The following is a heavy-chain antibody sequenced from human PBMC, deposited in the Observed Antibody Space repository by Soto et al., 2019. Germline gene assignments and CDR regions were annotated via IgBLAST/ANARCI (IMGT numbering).Heavy chain of an antibody. J-gene: IGHJ3*02. Sequence: DVQLLESGGGLVQPGGSLRLYCAASGFNLSNFAMTWVRQGTGKGLQWVSGITMSGGATYYANSVKGRFTISRDNSKNTLFLQMNSLRAEDTAVYYCAKTLSTFNAFEMWGQGTKVTVSS. V-gene: IGHV3-23*01. CDR2: ITMSGGAT. D-gene: IGHD3-3*02. CDR1: GFNLSNFA. CDR3: AKTLSTFNAFEM.